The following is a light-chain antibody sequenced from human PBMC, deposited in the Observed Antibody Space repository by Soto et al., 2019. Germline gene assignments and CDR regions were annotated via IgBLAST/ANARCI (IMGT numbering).Light chain of an antibody. CDR2: DDR. CDR3: QAWDSGGDHYVL. CDR1: KIGTKS. J-gene: IGLJ2*01. Sequence: SYVLSQPPSVSVAPGQTARITCGGDKIGTKSVHWYQQRPGQAPALVVYDDRDRPSGIPERFSGSNSGNTATLTISRVEAGDEADYYCQAWDSGGDHYVLFGGGTKVTVL. V-gene: IGLV3-21*02.